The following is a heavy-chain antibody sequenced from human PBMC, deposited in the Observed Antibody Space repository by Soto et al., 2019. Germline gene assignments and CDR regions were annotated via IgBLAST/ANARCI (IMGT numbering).Heavy chain of an antibody. CDR2: IYPGDSDT. J-gene: IGHJ6*02. CDR1: GNSFTMFW. CDR3: ARIPQSTTSYYDHNFGMDV. D-gene: IGHD2-2*01. Sequence: PGASLKISCKAFGNSFTMFWIGWVRQMPGKGLEWMGVIYPGDSDTRYRPAFQGQGTISADKSIRTAYLQWSSLKASDTATYYCARIPQSTTSYYDHNFGMDVWGQGTTVTVSS. V-gene: IGHV5-51*01.